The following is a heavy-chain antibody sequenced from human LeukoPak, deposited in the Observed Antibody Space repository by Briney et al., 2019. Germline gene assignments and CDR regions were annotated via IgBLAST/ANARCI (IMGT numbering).Heavy chain of an antibody. Sequence: SVKVSCKASGGTFSSYAISWVRQAPGQGLEWMGGIIPIFGTANYAQKFQGRVTITADDSTSTAYMELSSLRSEDTAVYYCARSYSSPYYYYYGMDVWGQGTTVTVSS. CDR1: GGTFSSYA. D-gene: IGHD6-13*01. CDR2: IIPIFGTA. CDR3: ARSYSSPYYYYYGMDV. J-gene: IGHJ6*02. V-gene: IGHV1-69*13.